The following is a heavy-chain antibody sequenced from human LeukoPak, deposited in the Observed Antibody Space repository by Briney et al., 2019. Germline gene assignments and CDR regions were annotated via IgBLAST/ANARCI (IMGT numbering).Heavy chain of an antibody. CDR2: IYYSGST. Sequence: NPSETLSLTCTVAGGSISSSSYYWGWIRQPPGKGLEWIGSIYYSGSTYYNPSLKSRVTISVDTSKNQFSLKLSSVTAADTAAYYCARLLAVAGTRADYWGQGTLVTVSS. CDR3: ARLLAVAGTRADY. D-gene: IGHD6-19*01. J-gene: IGHJ4*02. CDR1: GGSISSSSYY. V-gene: IGHV4-39*01.